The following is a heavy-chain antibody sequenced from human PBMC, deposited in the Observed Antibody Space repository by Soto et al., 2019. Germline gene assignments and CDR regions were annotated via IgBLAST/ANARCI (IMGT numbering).Heavy chain of an antibody. Sequence: EVQLVESGGGLVQPGGSLKLSCAASGFTFSGSAMHWVRQASGKGLEWVGRIRSKANSYATAYAASVKGRFTISRDDSKNTAYLQMNSLKTEDTAVYYCTRHEDYYYYGMDVWGHGTTVTVSS. V-gene: IGHV3-73*01. J-gene: IGHJ6*02. CDR3: TRHEDYYYYGMDV. CDR1: GFTFSGSA. CDR2: IRSKANSYAT.